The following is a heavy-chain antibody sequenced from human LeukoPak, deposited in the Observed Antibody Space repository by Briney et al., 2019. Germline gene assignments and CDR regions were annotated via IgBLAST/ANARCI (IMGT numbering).Heavy chain of an antibody. CDR1: GGSISSYY. D-gene: IGHD7-27*01. CDR2: IYYSGST. CDR3: ARDHPTTGEGPFGGFDP. J-gene: IGHJ5*02. Sequence: SETLSLTCTVSGGSISSYYWSWIRQPPGKGLEWIGYIYYSGSTNYNPSLKSRVTISVDTSKNQFSLKLSSVTAADTAVYYCARDHPTTGEGPFGGFDPWGQGTLVTVSS. V-gene: IGHV4-59*01.